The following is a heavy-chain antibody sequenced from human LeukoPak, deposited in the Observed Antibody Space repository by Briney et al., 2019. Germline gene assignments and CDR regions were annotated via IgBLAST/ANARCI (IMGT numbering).Heavy chain of an antibody. V-gene: IGHV4-39*07. J-gene: IGHJ5*02. Sequence: SETLSLTCTVSGGSISSSSYFWGWIRQPPGKGLEWIGSINYIGSTYDNPSLKSRVTTSVHTPNNQFSLKLSSVTAADTAVYYCARGVVPAAIWQNWFDPWGQGTLVIVSS. D-gene: IGHD2-2*01. CDR3: ARGVVPAAIWQNWFDP. CDR1: GGSISSSSYF. CDR2: INYIGST.